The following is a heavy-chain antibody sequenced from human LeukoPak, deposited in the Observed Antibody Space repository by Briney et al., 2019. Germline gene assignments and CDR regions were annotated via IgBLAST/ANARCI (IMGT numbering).Heavy chain of an antibody. D-gene: IGHD2-21*02. CDR3: ARRYCGGDCHSPYFDY. Sequence: GGSLRLSCAASGFTLSSYWMSWVRQAPGKGLEWVANIKQDGSERYYVDSVKGRFTISRDNAKNPLYLQMNSLRAEDTAVYYCARRYCGGDCHSPYFDYWGQGTLVTVSS. J-gene: IGHJ4*02. CDR1: GFTLSSYW. CDR2: IKQDGSER. V-gene: IGHV3-7*01.